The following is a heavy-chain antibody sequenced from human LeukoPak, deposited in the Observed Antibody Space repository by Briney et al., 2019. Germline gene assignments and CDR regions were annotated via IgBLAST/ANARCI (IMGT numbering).Heavy chain of an antibody. D-gene: IGHD3-3*01. Sequence: PSETLSLTCTVSGGSISSGGYYWSWIRQHPGKGLEWIGYIYYSGSTYYNPSLKSRVTISVDTSKNQFSLKLSSVTAADTAVYYCARAGRQYYDFWSGYENYFDYWGQGTLVTVSS. CDR2: IYYSGST. V-gene: IGHV4-31*03. CDR3: ARAGRQYYDFWSGYENYFDY. CDR1: GGSISSGGYY. J-gene: IGHJ4*02.